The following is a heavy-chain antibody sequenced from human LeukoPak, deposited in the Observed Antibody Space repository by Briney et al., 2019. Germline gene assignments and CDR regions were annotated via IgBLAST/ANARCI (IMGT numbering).Heavy chain of an antibody. CDR3: ARVLYYYYGMDV. V-gene: IGHV1-69*04. J-gene: IGHJ6*02. CDR2: IIPILGIA. CDR1: GYTLTELS. Sequence: ASVKVSCKVSGYTLTELSMHWVRQAPGKGLEWMGRIIPILGIANYAQKFQGRVTITADKSTSTAYMELSSLRSEDTAVYYCARVLYYYYGMDVWGQGTTVTVSS.